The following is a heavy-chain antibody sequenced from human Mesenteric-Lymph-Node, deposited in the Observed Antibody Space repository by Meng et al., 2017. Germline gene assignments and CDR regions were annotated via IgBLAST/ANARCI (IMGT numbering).Heavy chain of an antibody. J-gene: IGHJ4*02. CDR3: ARGPTEHSFDY. Sequence: QVQLQQWGAGLLKPSETLSLTCAVYGGSFSGYYWSWIRQPPGKGLEWIGEINHSGSTNYNPSLKSRVTISVDTSKNQLSLRLSSMTAADTAVYYCARGPTEHSFDYWGQGTLVTVSS. D-gene: IGHD3-3*02. V-gene: IGHV4-34*01. CDR2: INHSGST. CDR1: GGSFSGYY.